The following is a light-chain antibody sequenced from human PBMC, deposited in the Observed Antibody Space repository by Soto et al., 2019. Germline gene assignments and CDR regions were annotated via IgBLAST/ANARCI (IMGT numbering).Light chain of an antibody. CDR2: GAS. J-gene: IGKJ3*01. CDR1: QGVSSSY. Sequence: EIVLTQSPGTLSLSPGEGATLSCRASQGVSSSYLAWYQHKPGQAPRLLIYGASSRASGIPDRFSGSGSGTDFTLTINRLEPEDFAVYYCQQYGASVTFGPGTQVDLK. CDR3: QQYGASVT. V-gene: IGKV3-20*01.